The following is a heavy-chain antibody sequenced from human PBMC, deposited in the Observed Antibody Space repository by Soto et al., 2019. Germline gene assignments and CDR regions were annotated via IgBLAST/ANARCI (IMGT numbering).Heavy chain of an antibody. CDR3: ARVHVMVVAGSTFDY. D-gene: IGHD6-19*01. J-gene: IGHJ4*01. CDR2: IYHGGTT. Sequence: SATLSLTCPVSGYSLSSGSYWAWIRQPPGKGPEWIASIYHGGTTFYNPSLKSRITISVDTSNNQFSLKLTSVTAADTAVYYCARVHVMVVAGSTFDYWGHGTLVTVSS. CDR1: GYSLSSGSY. V-gene: IGHV4-38-2*01.